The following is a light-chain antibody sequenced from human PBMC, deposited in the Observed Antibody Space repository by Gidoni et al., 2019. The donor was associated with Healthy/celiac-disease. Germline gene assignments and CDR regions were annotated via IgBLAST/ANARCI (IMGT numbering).Light chain of an antibody. CDR1: QSISSC. V-gene: IGKV1-5*03. J-gene: IGKJ2*01. Sequence: DIQMTQSPSTLSASVGDRVTIPCRASQSISSCLAWYQKKPGKAPKLLTYKASSLESGVPSRFSGSGSGTEFTLTISSLQPDDFATDYCQQYNSYAPYTFGQGTKLEIK. CDR3: QQYNSYAPYT. CDR2: KAS.